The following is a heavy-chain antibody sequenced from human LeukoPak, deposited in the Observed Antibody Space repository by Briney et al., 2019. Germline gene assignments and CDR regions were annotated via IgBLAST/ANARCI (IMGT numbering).Heavy chain of an antibody. V-gene: IGHV1-69*13. J-gene: IGHJ4*02. Sequence: RASVKVSCKASGYTFTNYPMNWVRQAPGQGLEWMGGIIPIFGTANYAQKFQGRVTITADESTSTAYMELSSLRSEDTAVYYCARAEPYSSSWYYFDYWGQGTLVTVSS. D-gene: IGHD6-13*01. CDR1: GYTFTNYP. CDR3: ARAEPYSSSWYYFDY. CDR2: IIPIFGTA.